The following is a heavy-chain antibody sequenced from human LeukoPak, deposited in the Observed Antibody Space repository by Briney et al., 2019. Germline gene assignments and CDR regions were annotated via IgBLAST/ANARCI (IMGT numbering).Heavy chain of an antibody. CDR2: ISSSGDTI. CDR3: ARGDYYAMDV. CDR1: RFTFSSYS. V-gene: IGHV3-48*04. J-gene: IGHJ6*02. Sequence: PGGSLRLSCVASRFTFSSYSMNWVPQAPGKGLEWGSFISSSGDTIYYADSVKGRLTISRDTTTSSLYLQMNSLRAGDTAVYYCARGDYYAMDVWGQGTTVIVSS.